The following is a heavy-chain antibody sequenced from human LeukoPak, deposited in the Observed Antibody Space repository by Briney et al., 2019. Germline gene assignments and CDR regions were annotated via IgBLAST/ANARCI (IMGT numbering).Heavy chain of an antibody. V-gene: IGHV4-4*07. Sequence: SETLSLTCTVSGGSVSTYYWSWIRQPAGKGLEWIGRIYPSGSTNYNSSLKSRVTMSVDTSKNHFSQNLNSVTAEDTAVYYCARGGGYYYYFDYWGQGTLVTVSS. CDR3: ARGGGYYYYFDY. J-gene: IGHJ4*02. CDR1: GGSVSTYY. CDR2: IYPSGST. D-gene: IGHD3-16*01.